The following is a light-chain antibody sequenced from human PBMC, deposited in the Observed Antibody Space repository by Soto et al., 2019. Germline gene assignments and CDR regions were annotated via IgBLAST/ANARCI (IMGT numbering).Light chain of an antibody. Sequence: DIQMTQSPSTLSASVGDRVTITCRASQSISSWLAWYQQKPGKAPKLLIYKASTLESGVPSRFSGSGSGTEFTLTISSLQPDDFPTYYCQQYNSDSQTFGQGTKVEIK. CDR2: KAS. CDR1: QSISSW. J-gene: IGKJ1*01. V-gene: IGKV1-5*03. CDR3: QQYNSDSQT.